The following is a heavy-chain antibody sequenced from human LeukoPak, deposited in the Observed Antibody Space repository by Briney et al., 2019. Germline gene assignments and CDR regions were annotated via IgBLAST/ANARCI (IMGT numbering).Heavy chain of an antibody. Sequence: SETLSLTCAVYGGSFSGYYWSWIRQPPGKGLEWIGEINHSGSTNYNPSLMSRVTISVDTSKNQFSLKLSSVTAADTAVYYCARANYDYIWGSYRPTVYYFDYWGQGTLVTVSS. D-gene: IGHD3-16*02. CDR2: INHSGST. V-gene: IGHV4-34*01. J-gene: IGHJ4*02. CDR1: GGSFSGYY. CDR3: ARANYDYIWGSYRPTVYYFDY.